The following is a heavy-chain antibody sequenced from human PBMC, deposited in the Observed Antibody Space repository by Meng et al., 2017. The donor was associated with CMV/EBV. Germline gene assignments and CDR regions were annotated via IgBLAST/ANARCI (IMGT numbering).Heavy chain of an antibody. CDR2: IYYSGST. CDR3: ARWGGDIVVVPAAIGEFDY. CDR1: SGSYD. D-gene: IGHD2-2*01. V-gene: IGHV4-39*01. J-gene: IGHJ4*02. Sequence: SGSYDWGWIRQPPGKGLEWIGSIYYSGSTYYNPSLKSRVTISVDTSKNQFSLKLSSVTAADTAVYYCARWGGDIVVVPAAIGEFDYWGQGTLVTVSS.